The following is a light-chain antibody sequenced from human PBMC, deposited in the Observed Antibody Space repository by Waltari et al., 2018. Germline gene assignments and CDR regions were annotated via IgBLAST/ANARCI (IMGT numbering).Light chain of an antibody. CDR1: QSISDW. CDR2: RAS. J-gene: IGKJ1*01. Sequence: EIQMTQSPSTLSASVGDRVTITCRASQSISDWLAWYQQKPGKAPNLLIYRASSLESGVPSRFSGSGSGTEFTLTISSLQPDDFATYYCQEYHTYRTFGQGTKVEIK. CDR3: QEYHTYRT. V-gene: IGKV1-5*03.